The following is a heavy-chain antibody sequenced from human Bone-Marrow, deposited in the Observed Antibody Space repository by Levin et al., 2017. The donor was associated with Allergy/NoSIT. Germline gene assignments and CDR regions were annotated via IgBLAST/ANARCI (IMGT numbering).Heavy chain of an antibody. V-gene: IGHV4-61*01. CDR2: IFHSGTT. CDR3: ARGPDGRGALRFLEWTLYY. D-gene: IGHD3-3*01. CDR1: GDSVSSGSYY. J-gene: IGHJ4*02. Sequence: SETLSLTCSVSGDSVSSGSYYWSWVRQPPGKGLEWIGYIFHSGTTNYNPSLKSRVTISIDTSKNQFSLKVTSLTAADTAVYYCARGPDGRGALRFLEWTLYYWGQGTLVAVSS.